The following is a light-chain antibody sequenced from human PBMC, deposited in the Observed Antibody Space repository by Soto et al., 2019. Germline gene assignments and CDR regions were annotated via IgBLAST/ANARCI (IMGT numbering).Light chain of an antibody. CDR3: SSYTSSSPCL. J-gene: IGLJ1*01. CDR2: EVS. Sequence: SALTQPASVSGYPGQSITISCTGTSSDVGGYNYVSWYQQHPGKAPKLMIYEVSDRPSGVSNRFSGSKSGNTASLTISGLQAEDEADYYCSSYTSSSPCLCGTGTKVTVL. CDR1: SSDVGGYNY. V-gene: IGLV2-14*01.